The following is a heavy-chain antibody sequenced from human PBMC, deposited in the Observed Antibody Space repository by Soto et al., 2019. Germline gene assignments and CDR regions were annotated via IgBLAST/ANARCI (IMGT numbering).Heavy chain of an antibody. CDR3: ARRQYSSGWYYFDD. D-gene: IGHD6-19*01. Sequence: PXGSLRLSFAASGFTFSDYYMSWIRQAPGKGLEWVSYISSSSSYTNYADSVKGRFTISRDNAKNSLYLQMKSLRAEDTAVYYCARRQYSSGWYYFDDWGQGTLVTVSS. J-gene: IGHJ4*02. CDR2: ISSSSSYT. CDR1: GFTFSDYY. V-gene: IGHV3-11*06.